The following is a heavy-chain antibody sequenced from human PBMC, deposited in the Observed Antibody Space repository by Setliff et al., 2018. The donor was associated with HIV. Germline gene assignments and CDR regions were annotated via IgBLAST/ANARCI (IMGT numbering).Heavy chain of an antibody. CDR2: VKSESDGGAT. CDR3: ITDLIPTMVRGIIEVGNY. Sequence: PGGSLRLSCAASGFTFKNTWMYWVRQAPGKGLECVGRVKSESDGGATDYAAPVKGRFIISRDDASNTLYLQADILKTEDTAVYYCITDLIPTMVRGIIEVGNYWGQGTLVTVS. V-gene: IGHV3-15*01. J-gene: IGHJ4*02. CDR1: GFTFKNTW. D-gene: IGHD3-10*01.